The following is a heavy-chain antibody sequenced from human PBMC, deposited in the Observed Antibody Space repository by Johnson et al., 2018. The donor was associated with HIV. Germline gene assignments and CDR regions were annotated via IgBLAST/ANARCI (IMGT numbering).Heavy chain of an antibody. CDR2: ISSSGSTI. J-gene: IGHJ3*02. D-gene: IGHD3-22*01. CDR1: GFTFSDYY. CDR3: ARGENYYDSSGYWDDAFDI. Sequence: QVQLVESGGGLVKPGGSLRLSCAASGFTFSDYYMSWIRQAPGKGLEWVSYISSSGSTIYYADSVKGRFTISRDNAKNSLYLQMNSLRAEDMDVYYCARGENYYDSSGYWDDAFDIWCQGTMVTVSS. V-gene: IGHV3-11*04.